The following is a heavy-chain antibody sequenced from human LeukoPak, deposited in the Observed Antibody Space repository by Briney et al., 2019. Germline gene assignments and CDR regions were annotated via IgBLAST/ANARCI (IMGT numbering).Heavy chain of an antibody. D-gene: IGHD1-14*01. CDR3: AKGLRGLRNRIMGDTFDL. J-gene: IGHJ3*01. Sequence: GGSLRLSCVAPRITLRDYAMSWVRQSPGKGLEWVSSITYTGVNEYYADSVKRRFTISRDNSKDTLYLQMNGLRVEDTAVYYCAKGLRGLRNRIMGDTFDLWGQGTVVAVSS. V-gene: IGHV3-23*01. CDR1: RITLRDYA. CDR2: ITYTGVNE.